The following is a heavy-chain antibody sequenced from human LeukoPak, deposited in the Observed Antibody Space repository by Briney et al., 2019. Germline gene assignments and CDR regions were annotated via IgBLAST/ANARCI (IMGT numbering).Heavy chain of an antibody. D-gene: IGHD3-3*01. J-gene: IGHJ6*03. V-gene: IGHV4-4*07. Sequence: PSETLSLTCTVSGGSINNYYWNWIRQPAGKGLEWIGRIYTSGSTNYSPSLKSRVTISVDTSKNQFSLKLSSVTAADTAVYYCARVYYDFWGGYYSPYYYYYYMDVWGKGTTVTVSS. CDR3: ARVYYDFWGGYYSPYYYYYYMDV. CDR2: IYTSGST. CDR1: GGSINNYY.